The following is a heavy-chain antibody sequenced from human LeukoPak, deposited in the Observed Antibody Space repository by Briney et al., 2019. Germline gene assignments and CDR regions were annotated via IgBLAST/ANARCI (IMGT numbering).Heavy chain of an antibody. V-gene: IGHV4-31*03. CDR3: ARAGYCSGGSCYRWFDP. CDR1: AGSMSSGGYY. CDR2: IYYSGSM. D-gene: IGHD2-15*01. J-gene: IGHJ5*02. Sequence: SQTLSLACPVSAGSMSSGGYYWSWIRQQPGKGREGIGYIYYSGSMYYNPSLKGRVTISVDTSKIQFSLKLSFVTAADTAVYYCARAGYCSGGSCYRWFDPWGQGTLVTVSS.